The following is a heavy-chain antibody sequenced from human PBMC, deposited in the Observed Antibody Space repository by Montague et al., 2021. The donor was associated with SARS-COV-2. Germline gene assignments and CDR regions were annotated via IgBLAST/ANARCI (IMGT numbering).Heavy chain of an antibody. J-gene: IGHJ4*02. CDR1: GGSISSYY. V-gene: IGHV4-59*01. CDR2: IYYSGST. CDR3: ARDLPPSRPRNPV. D-gene: IGHD2/OR15-2a*01. Sequence: SERKSLTCTVSGGSISSYYWSWIRQPPGKGLEWIGYIYYSGSTNYNPSLKSRVTISVDTSKNQFSLRLSSVTAADTAVYYCARDLPPSRPRNPVWGQGTLVTVSS.